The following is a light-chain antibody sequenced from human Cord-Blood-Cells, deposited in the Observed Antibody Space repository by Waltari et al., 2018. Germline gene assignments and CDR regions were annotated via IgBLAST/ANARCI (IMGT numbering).Light chain of an antibody. Sequence: QSVLTQPPSASGTPGQRVTISCSGSSSNIGSNTVNWYQQLPETAPKPLIYSNNHRPSGVPDRFSGSKSGTSASLAISGLQSEDEADYYCAAWDDSLNGVVFGGGTKLTVL. CDR1: SSNIGSNT. CDR2: SNN. V-gene: IGLV1-44*01. CDR3: AAWDDSLNGVV. J-gene: IGLJ2*01.